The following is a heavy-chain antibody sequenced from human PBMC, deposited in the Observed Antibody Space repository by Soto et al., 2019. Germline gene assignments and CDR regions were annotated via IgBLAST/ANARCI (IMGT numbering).Heavy chain of an antibody. CDR1: GASMSSYY. D-gene: IGHD2-2*01. CDR2: IYSSGGT. CDR3: ASGQRLSDWFDP. Sequence: SETLSLTCSVSGASMSSYYWTWIRQPAGKGLEWIGRIYSSGGTHYNPSLKSRVTISLDTSKNQFSLRLNSVTAADTAVYYCASGQRLSDWFDPWGQGTLVT. V-gene: IGHV4-4*07. J-gene: IGHJ5*02.